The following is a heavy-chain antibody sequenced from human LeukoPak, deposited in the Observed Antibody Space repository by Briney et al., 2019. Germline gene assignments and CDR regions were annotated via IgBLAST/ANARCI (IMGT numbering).Heavy chain of an antibody. CDR1: GFTFTTYW. D-gene: IGHD5-12*01. J-gene: IGHJ4*02. V-gene: IGHV3-7*01. Sequence: SGGSLTLSCATSGFTFTTYWMNWVRQAPGKGLEWVANIKQDGSVKYYVDSVKGRFTISRDNARNSLYLQMNSLRADDTAVYYCARGGGYAWDYWGQGTLVTVSS. CDR3: ARGGGYAWDY. CDR2: IKQDGSVK.